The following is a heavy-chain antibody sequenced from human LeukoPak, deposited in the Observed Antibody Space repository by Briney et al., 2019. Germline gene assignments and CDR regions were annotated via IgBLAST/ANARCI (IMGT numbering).Heavy chain of an antibody. J-gene: IGHJ6*03. CDR1: GGSISSGSYY. D-gene: IGHD3-22*01. Sequence: SETLSLTCTVSGGSISSGSYYWSWIRQPAGKGLEWIGRIYTNGSTSYNPSLKSRVTISVDTSKNQFSLKLSSVTAADTAVYYCARLGYDSSGQYYYYMDVWGKGTTVTISS. V-gene: IGHV4-61*02. CDR3: ARLGYDSSGQYYYYMDV. CDR2: IYTNGST.